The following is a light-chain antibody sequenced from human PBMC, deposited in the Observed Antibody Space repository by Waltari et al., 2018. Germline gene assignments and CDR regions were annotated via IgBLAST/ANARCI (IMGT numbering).Light chain of an antibody. Sequence: DVVMTQSPLSLPVTLGQPASISCRSSQSLVYSDGNTYLNWFQQRPGQSPRRLIYKVSSRDSGVPDRFSGSGSGTDFTLEISRVEAEDVAVYYCMWGTHWPPMYTFGQGTKLGIK. J-gene: IGKJ2*01. CDR3: MWGTHWPPMYT. CDR2: KVS. V-gene: IGKV2-30*01. CDR1: QSLVYSDGNTY.